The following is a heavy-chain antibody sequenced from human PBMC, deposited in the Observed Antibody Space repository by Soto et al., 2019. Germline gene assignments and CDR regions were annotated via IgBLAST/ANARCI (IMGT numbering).Heavy chain of an antibody. CDR2: IYYSGST. CDR1: GGSISSGGYY. J-gene: IGHJ6*02. Sequence: KPSETLSLTCTVSGGSISSGGYYWSWIRQHPGKGLEWIGYIYYSGSTYYNPSLKSRVTISVDTSKNQFSLKLSSVTAADTAVYYCARDHFYSNYLQHYYYYGMDVWGQGTTVTVSS. V-gene: IGHV4-31*03. D-gene: IGHD4-4*01. CDR3: ARDHFYSNYLQHYYYYGMDV.